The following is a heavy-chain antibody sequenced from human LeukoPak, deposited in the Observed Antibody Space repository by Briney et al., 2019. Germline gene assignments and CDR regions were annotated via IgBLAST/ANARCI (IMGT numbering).Heavy chain of an antibody. CDR3: AITPTCSSGWLGGGDY. J-gene: IGHJ4*02. D-gene: IGHD6-19*01. CDR2: INHSGST. Sequence: PGGSLRLSCAASGFTFSSYEMNWIRQPPGKGLEWIGEINHSGSTNYNPSLKSRVTISVDTSKNQFSLKLSSVTAADTAVYYCAITPTCSSGWLGGGDYWGQGTLVTVSS. CDR1: GFTFSSYE. V-gene: IGHV4-34*08.